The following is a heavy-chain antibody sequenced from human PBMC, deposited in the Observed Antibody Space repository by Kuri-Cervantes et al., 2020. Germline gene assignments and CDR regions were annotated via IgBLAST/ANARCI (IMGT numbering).Heavy chain of an antibody. Sequence: GESLKISCAASGFTLSSYGMHWVRQAPGKGLEWVAVIWYDGSNKYYADSVKGRFTISRDNSKNTLYLQMNSLRAEDTAVYYCAKGIGYYYGSGSYYKRSDANFGFDYWGQGTLVTVSS. J-gene: IGHJ4*02. V-gene: IGHV3-30*02. D-gene: IGHD3-10*01. CDR2: IWYDGSNK. CDR3: AKGIGYYYGSGSYYKRSDANFGFDY. CDR1: GFTLSSYG.